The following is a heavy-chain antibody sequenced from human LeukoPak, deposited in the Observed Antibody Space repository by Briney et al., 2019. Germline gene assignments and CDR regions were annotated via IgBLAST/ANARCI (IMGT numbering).Heavy chain of an antibody. Sequence: GASVKVSCKALGYTFTSYYINWVRQAPGQGLEHIGWVNPGTGDTNYAQNFQGRVTLTTDTSINTAYMELRGLTSDDTAFYFCHFQAKESEHVSDWGQGTLVTVSS. CDR3: HFQAKESEHVSD. J-gene: IGHJ4*02. CDR1: GYTFTSYY. CDR2: VNPGTGDT. D-gene: IGHD2/OR15-2a*01. V-gene: IGHV1-2*02.